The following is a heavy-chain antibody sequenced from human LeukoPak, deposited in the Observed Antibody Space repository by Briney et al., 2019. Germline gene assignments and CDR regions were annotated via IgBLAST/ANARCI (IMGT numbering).Heavy chain of an antibody. CDR1: GFIFSSYA. CDR2: LSGGGDST. CDR3: AKDTSWD. Sequence: GGSLRLSCAASGFIFSSYAMSWVRQAPGKGLEGVSTLSGGGDSTYYADSVKGRFTISRDNSMNTLYLQMNSLRAEDTAVYYCAKDTSWDWGQGTLVTVSS. V-gene: IGHV3-23*01. J-gene: IGHJ4*02.